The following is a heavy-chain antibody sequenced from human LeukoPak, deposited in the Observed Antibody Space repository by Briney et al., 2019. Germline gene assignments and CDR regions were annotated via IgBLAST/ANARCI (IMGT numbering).Heavy chain of an antibody. D-gene: IGHD4-17*01. CDR2: IYHSGST. J-gene: IGHJ5*02. V-gene: IGHV4-30-2*01. CDR3: ARYCDYGDYVSWFDP. CDR1: GGSISSGGYS. Sequence: PSETLSPTCAVSGGSISSGGYSWSWIRQPPGKGLEWIGYIYHSGSTYYNPSLKSRVTISVDRSKNQFSLKLSSVTAADTAVYYCARYCDYGDYVSWFDPWGQGTLVTVSS.